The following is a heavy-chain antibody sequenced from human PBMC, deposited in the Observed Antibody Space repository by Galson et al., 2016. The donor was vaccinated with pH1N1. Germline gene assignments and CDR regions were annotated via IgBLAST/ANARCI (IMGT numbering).Heavy chain of an antibody. V-gene: IGHV1-2*04. Sequence: SVKVSCKASGYTLTSYDINWVRQATGQGLEWMGWINPDSGGTHFAQKFQGWVTMTRDTSIRTAYMELSRLKTDDTAVYYCARVDRGTSGLDYWGQGALVAVSS. CDR2: INPDSGGT. CDR1: GYTLTSYD. D-gene: IGHD3-10*01. CDR3: ARVDRGTSGLDY. J-gene: IGHJ4*02.